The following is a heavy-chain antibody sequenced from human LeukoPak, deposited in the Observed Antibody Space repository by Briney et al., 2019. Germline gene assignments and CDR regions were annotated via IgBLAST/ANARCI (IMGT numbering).Heavy chain of an antibody. CDR3: ARGAPRGVIITGNDY. Sequence: GASVTVSCKASGYTFTVYYMHWVRQAPGQGLEWMGWINPNSGVTKYAQKFQGRVTMTRDTSISTAYMELSRLRSDDTAVYYCARGAPRGVIITGNDYWGQGTLVTVSS. CDR1: GYTFTVYY. V-gene: IGHV1-2*02. CDR2: INPNSGVT. D-gene: IGHD3-10*01. J-gene: IGHJ4*02.